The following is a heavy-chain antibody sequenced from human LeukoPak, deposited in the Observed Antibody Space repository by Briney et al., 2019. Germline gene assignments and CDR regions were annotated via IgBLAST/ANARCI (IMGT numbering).Heavy chain of an antibody. CDR3: ARDENSSSWYPNDAFDI. CDR2: SGST. CDR1: GYSISSGYY. Sequence: SETLSLTCTVSGYSISSGYYWGWIRQPPGKGLEWIGSGSTYYNPSLKSRVTISVDTSKNQFSLKLTSVTAADTAVYFCARDENSSSWYPNDAFDIWGQGTMVTVSS. V-gene: IGHV4-38-2*02. J-gene: IGHJ3*02. D-gene: IGHD6-13*01.